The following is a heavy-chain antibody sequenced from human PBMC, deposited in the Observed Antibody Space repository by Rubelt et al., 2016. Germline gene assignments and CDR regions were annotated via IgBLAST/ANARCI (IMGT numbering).Heavy chain of an antibody. D-gene: IGHD6-6*01. Sequence: QVQLQQWGAGLLKPSETLSLTCAVYGGSFSGYYWSWIRQPPGKGLEWIGEIDHRGSTNYNPSLKSRVIMSVDTSRNQFSRKLSSVTAADTAVYYCARGLTVASISALEDWGQGTLVTVSS. CDR2: IDHRGST. CDR3: ARGLTVASISALED. CDR1: GGSFSGYY. V-gene: IGHV4-34*01. J-gene: IGHJ4*02.